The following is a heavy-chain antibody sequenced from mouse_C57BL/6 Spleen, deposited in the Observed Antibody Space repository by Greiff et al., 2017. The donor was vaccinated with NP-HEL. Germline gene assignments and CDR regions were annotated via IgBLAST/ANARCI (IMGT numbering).Heavy chain of an antibody. V-gene: IGHV1-82*01. CDR1: GYAFSSSW. J-gene: IGHJ4*01. D-gene: IGHD1-1*01. CDR2: IYPGDGDT. CDR3: ARAPITTPVVGDYAMDY. Sequence: QVQLQQSGPELVKPGASVKISCKASGYAFSSSWMNWVKQRPGKGLEWIGRIYPGDGDTNYNGKFKGKATLTADKSSSTAYMQRSSLTSEDSAVYFCARAPITTPVVGDYAMDYWGQGTSVTVSS.